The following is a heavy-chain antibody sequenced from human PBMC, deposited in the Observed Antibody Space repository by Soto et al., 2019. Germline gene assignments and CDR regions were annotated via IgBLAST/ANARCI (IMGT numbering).Heavy chain of an antibody. J-gene: IGHJ5*02. Sequence: QVQLVQSGAEVKKPGASVKVSCKVSGYTLNEVAMHWVRQAPGKGLEWLGGFDPDEAETIYAQHFQGRVNTTDDAATDTAYMGLSRLRSEDTALYFCTTYHGDYNFDHWGQGTLVTVSP. V-gene: IGHV1-24*01. CDR1: GYTLNEVA. D-gene: IGHD4-17*01. CDR2: FDPDEAET. CDR3: TTYHGDYNFDH.